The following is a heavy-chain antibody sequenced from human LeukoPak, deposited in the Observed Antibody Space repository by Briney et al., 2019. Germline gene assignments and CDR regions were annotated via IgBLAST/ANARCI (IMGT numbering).Heavy chain of an antibody. CDR1: GFTFSDYH. J-gene: IGHJ4*02. CDR2: ISSSGGTI. V-gene: IGHV3-11*01. Sequence: GGSPRLSCAASGFTFSDYHMSWIRQAPGKGLEWVSYISSSGGTISYADSVKGRFTISRDNAKNSLYLQMNSLRAEDTAVYYCARGPVSSSGFFGYWGQGTLVTVSS. D-gene: IGHD6-19*01. CDR3: ARGPVSSSGFFGY.